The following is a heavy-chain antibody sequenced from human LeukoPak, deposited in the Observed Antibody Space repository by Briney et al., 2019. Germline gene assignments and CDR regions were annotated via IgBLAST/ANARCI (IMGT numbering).Heavy chain of an antibody. J-gene: IGHJ4*02. D-gene: IGHD6-19*01. CDR1: GFTFDDYA. Sequence: GGSLRLSCAASGFTFDDYAMHWVRQAPGRGLEWVSGISWNSGSIGYADSVKGRFTISRDNAKNSLYLQMNSLRAEDTALYYCAKEGAAVAEFDYWGQGTLVTVSS. CDR2: ISWNSGSI. V-gene: IGHV3-9*01. CDR3: AKEGAAVAEFDY.